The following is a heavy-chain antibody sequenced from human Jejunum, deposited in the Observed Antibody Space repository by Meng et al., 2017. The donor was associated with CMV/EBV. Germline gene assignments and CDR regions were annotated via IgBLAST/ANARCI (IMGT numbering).Heavy chain of an antibody. J-gene: IGHJ4*02. D-gene: IGHD4-17*01. Sequence: TFSAYYMDWVRQAPGKGLEWVGRIRNKANRLTTEYAASVKGRFSIARDDSMNSLYLQMNSLKSEDTAVYFCAKVSLPGAQYGLFDSWGQGTLVTVSS. CDR2: IRNKANRLTT. CDR3: AKVSLPGAQYGLFDS. V-gene: IGHV3-72*01. CDR1: TFSAYY.